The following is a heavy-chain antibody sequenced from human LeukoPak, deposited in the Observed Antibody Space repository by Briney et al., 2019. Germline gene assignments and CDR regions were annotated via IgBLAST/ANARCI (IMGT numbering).Heavy chain of an antibody. J-gene: IGHJ4*02. V-gene: IGHV3-9*01. CDR1: GFIFDDYA. D-gene: IGHD3-22*01. CDR2: ISWNSIGI. CDR3: AKLGKYYYDSSGYCDY. Sequence: GGSLRLSCAASGFIFDDYAMHWVRHAPGKGLEWVSGISWNSIGIGYADSVKGRFTISRDNAKNSLYLQMNSLRAEDTAVYYCAKLGKYYYDSSGYCDYWGQGTLVTVSS.